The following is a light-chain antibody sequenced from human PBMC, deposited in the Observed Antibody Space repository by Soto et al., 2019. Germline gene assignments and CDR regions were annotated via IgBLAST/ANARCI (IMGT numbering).Light chain of an antibody. Sequence: DIQMTQSPSSLSASVGDRVTITCRASQSISSYLNWYQQKPGKAPKLLIYAASSLQSGVPSRFSGTGSGTDFTLTISTLQPEDFATYYSQQSYSTPPTFGGGTQVEIK. J-gene: IGKJ4*01. CDR1: QSISSY. CDR2: AAS. CDR3: QQSYSTPPT. V-gene: IGKV1-39*01.